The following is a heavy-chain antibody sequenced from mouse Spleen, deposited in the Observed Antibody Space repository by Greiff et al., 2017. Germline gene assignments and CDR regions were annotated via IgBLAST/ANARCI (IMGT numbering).Heavy chain of an antibody. V-gene: IGHV5-6-2*01. CDR3: ARRGLGLYYFDY. Sequence: DVMLVESGGGLVKPGGSLKLSCAASGFTFSSYAMSWVRQTPEKRLEWVAAINSNGGSTYYPDTVKDRFTISRDNAKNTLYLQMSSLRSEDTALYYCARRGLGLYYFDYWGQGTTLTVSS. CDR2: INSNGGST. D-gene: IGHD4-1*01. J-gene: IGHJ2*01. CDR1: GFTFSSYA.